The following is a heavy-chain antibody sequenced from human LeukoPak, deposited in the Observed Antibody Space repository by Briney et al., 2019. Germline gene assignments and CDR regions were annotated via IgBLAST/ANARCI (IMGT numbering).Heavy chain of an antibody. V-gene: IGHV3-48*03. Sequence: GGSLRLSCAASGFTFSAFEMNWVRQAPGEGLEWLSYISGSGGTTLYAESVKGRFTISRDNAKNSLYLQMNSLRGEDTAVYYCVRIYCGSTSCSDYFDYWGQGSLVTVSS. J-gene: IGHJ4*02. D-gene: IGHD2-2*01. CDR3: VRIYCGSTSCSDYFDY. CDR2: ISGSGGTT. CDR1: GFTFSAFE.